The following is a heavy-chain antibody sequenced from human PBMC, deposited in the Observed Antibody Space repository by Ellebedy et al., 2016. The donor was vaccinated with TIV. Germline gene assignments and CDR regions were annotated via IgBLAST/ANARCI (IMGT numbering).Heavy chain of an antibody. CDR1: GFTFNSFW. Sequence: GESLKISCAASGFTFNSFWMHWVRQAPGKGLVWVSRINTDESTTNYADSVKGRFTISRDNAKNTLYLQMNSLTAEDTAVYYCVRLRIAAAGRSFDYWGQGTLVTVSS. V-gene: IGHV3-74*01. CDR3: VRLRIAAAGRSFDY. D-gene: IGHD6-13*01. CDR2: INTDESTT. J-gene: IGHJ4*02.